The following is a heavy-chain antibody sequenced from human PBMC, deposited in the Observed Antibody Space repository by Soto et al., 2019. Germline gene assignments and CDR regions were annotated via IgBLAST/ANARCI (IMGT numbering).Heavy chain of an antibody. D-gene: IGHD1-7*01. Sequence: GASVKVSCKASGYTFTFYAIHWVRQAPGQRLEWMGWIDAGNGDTKYSQKFQGRVTITSDTSASTAYMELSSLRSEDTAVYYCSRGARRNYPFDYWSQGTLVTVSS. J-gene: IGHJ4*02. V-gene: IGHV1-3*01. CDR1: GYTFTFYA. CDR3: SRGARRNYPFDY. CDR2: IDAGNGDT.